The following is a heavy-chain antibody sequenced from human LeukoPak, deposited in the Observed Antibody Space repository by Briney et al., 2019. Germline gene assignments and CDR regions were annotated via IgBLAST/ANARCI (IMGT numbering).Heavy chain of an antibody. D-gene: IGHD6-19*01. Sequence: SETLSLTCTVSGGSISSYYWSWIRQPAGKGLEWIGRIYTSGSTNYNPSLKSRVTMSVDTSKNQFSLKLSSVTAADTAVYYCARLSREQWLGENFDYWGQGTLVTVSS. V-gene: IGHV4-4*07. J-gene: IGHJ4*02. CDR1: GGSISSYY. CDR2: IYTSGST. CDR3: ARLSREQWLGENFDY.